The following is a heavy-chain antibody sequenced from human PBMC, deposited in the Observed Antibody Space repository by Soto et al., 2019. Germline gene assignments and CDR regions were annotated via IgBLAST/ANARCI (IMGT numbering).Heavy chain of an antibody. Sequence: ASVKVSCKASGYTFTGYYMHWVRQAPGQGLEWMGWINPNSGGTNYAQKFQGRVTMTRDTSISTAYMELSRLRSDDTAAYYCARGIDLIVRGPGGCGLWGQGTLVTVSS. CDR3: ARGIDLIVRGPGGCGL. CDR1: GYTFTGYY. V-gene: IGHV1-2*02. CDR2: INPNSGGT. J-gene: IGHJ4*02. D-gene: IGHD6-19*01.